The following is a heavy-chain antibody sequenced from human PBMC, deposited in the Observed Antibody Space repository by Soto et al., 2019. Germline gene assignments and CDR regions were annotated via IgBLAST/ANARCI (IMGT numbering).Heavy chain of an antibody. D-gene: IGHD3-3*01. V-gene: IGHV3-21*01. CDR3: ASGGGWDRITISGVNYYYGMDV. J-gene: IGHJ6*02. CDR2: ISSSSSYI. Sequence: GGSLRLSCAASGFTFSSYSMNWVRQAPGKGLEWVSSISSSSSYIYYADSVKGRFTISRDNAKNSLYLQMNSLRAEDTAVYYCASGGGWDRITISGVNYYYGMDVWGQGTTVTVYS. CDR1: GFTFSSYS.